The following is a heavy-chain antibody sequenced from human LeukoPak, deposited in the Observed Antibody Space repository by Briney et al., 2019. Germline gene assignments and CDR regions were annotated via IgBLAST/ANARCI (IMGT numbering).Heavy chain of an antibody. CDR3: AELGITMIGGV. J-gene: IGHJ6*04. V-gene: IGHV3-7*01. CDR2: IKRDGSEK. D-gene: IGHD3-10*02. Sequence: GGSLRLSCEASAFTFSSYWMTWVRHAPGKGLEWVANIKRDGSEKHYVDSVKGRFTISRDNAKNSLYLQMNSLRAEDTAVYYCAELGITMIGGVWGKGTTVTISS. CDR1: AFTFSSYW.